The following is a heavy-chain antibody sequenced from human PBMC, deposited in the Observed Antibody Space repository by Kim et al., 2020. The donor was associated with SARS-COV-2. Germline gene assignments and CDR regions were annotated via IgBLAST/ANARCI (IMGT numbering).Heavy chain of an antibody. CDR1: GFTFDDYA. CDR3: SKDGRHYDFWSGHLGSYYYSGMDV. Sequence: GGSLRLSCAASGFTFDDYAMHWVRQAPGKGLEWVSGIRWNSGIICYADSVKGRFTISRDNAKNPRYRQMNSLMAEDTALYYCSKDGRHYDFWSGHLGSYYYSGMDVWGRGTKVTVSS. CDR2: IRWNSGII. J-gene: IGHJ6*02. D-gene: IGHD3-3*01. V-gene: IGHV3-9*01.